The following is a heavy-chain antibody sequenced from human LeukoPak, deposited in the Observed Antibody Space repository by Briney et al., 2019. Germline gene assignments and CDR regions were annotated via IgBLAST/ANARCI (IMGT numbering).Heavy chain of an antibody. V-gene: IGHV3-53*01. CDR3: ARDSVGATEPFDY. CDR2: IYSGGST. J-gene: IGHJ4*02. D-gene: IGHD1-26*01. CDR1: GFTVSSNY. Sequence: GGSLRLSCAASGFTVSSNYMSWVRQAPGKGLEWISVIYSGGSTYYADSVKGRFTISRDNSKNTLYLQMNSLRAEDTAVYYCARDSVGATEPFDYWGQGTLVTVSS.